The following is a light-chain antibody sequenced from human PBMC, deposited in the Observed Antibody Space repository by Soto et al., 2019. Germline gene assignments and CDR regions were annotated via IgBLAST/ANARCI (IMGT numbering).Light chain of an antibody. V-gene: IGKV2-30*01. CDR2: KVS. CDR3: MQGTHWPRT. Sequence: VLMTQSPLSLPVTLGQPASISCRSRQSLVSSDGKTYLNWFQQRPGQSPRRLIYKVSNRDSGVPDRFSGSGSGTNFARTISRVETEDIGVYYCMQGTHWPRTFGQGPDLQI. CDR1: QSLVSSDGKTY. J-gene: IGKJ2*01.